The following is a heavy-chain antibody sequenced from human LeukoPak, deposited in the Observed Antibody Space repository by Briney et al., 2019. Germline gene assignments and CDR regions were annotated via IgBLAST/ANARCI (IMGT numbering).Heavy chain of an antibody. Sequence: GGSLRLSCAASGFSFNTYSMNWVRQAPGKGLEWVSFISTSSSYIYYADSVKGRFTISRDNAKNSLYLQMNSLRAEDTAIYYCAREDDWNYEDYWGQGTLVTVSS. CDR1: GFSFNTYS. CDR3: AREDDWNYEDY. D-gene: IGHD1-7*01. CDR2: ISTSSSYI. V-gene: IGHV3-21*01. J-gene: IGHJ4*02.